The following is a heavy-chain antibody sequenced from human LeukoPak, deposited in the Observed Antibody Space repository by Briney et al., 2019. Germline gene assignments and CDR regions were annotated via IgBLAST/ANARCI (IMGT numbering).Heavy chain of an antibody. J-gene: IGHJ4*02. CDR1: GFSLTAIDSGMC. Sequence: SGPALVKPTQTLTLTCSFSGFSLTAIDSGMCVTWIRQPPGKALEWLALIDWDDRKYYNTSLKTRLTISRDTSKNQVVLTMTNMDPVDTATYYCGRVQRHSTAWRGDYWGQGTLVTVSS. V-gene: IGHV2-70*01. CDR3: GRVQRHSTAWRGDY. D-gene: IGHD2/OR15-2a*01. CDR2: IDWDDRK.